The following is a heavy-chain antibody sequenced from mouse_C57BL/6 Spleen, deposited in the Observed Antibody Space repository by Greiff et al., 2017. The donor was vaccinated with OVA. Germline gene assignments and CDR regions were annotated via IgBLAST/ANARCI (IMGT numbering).Heavy chain of an antibody. CDR1: GFTFSDYY. CDR3: ARDGHGPDGNFDV. J-gene: IGHJ1*03. Sequence: EVKLLESEGGLVQPGSSMKLSCTASGFTFSDYYMAWVRQVPEKGLEWVANINYDGSSTYYLDSLKSRFIISRDNAKNILYLQMSSLKSEDTATYDCARDGHGPDGNFDVWGTGTTVTVSS. V-gene: IGHV5-16*01. CDR2: INYDGSST. D-gene: IGHD2-3*01.